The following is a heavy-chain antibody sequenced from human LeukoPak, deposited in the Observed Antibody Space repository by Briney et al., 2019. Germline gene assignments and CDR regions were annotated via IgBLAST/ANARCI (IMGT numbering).Heavy chain of an antibody. CDR3: ARDSGTTGEVKFDP. Sequence: SETLSLTCAVSGGSISSSNWWIWLRQPPGKGLEWIGEIYHSGRGNTNYNPSLKSRATISIDNAKNQFSLKLRSVTAADTAVYFCARDSGTTGEVKFDPWGQGTLVTVSS. CDR2: IYHSGRGNT. D-gene: IGHD3-10*01. J-gene: IGHJ5*02. CDR1: GGSISSSNW. V-gene: IGHV4/OR15-8*02.